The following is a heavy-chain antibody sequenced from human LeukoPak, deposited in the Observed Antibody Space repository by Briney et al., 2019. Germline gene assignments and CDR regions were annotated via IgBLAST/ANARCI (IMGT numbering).Heavy chain of an antibody. Sequence: GGSLRLSCAASGLTFSSYAMHWVRQAPGKGPEWVAVISYDGSNKYYADSVKGRFTISRDNSKNTLYLQMNSLRAEDTAVYYCARERPRMTVAGTFDYWGQGTLVTVSS. CDR2: ISYDGSNK. V-gene: IGHV3-30*04. CDR3: ARERPRMTVAGTFDY. D-gene: IGHD6-19*01. J-gene: IGHJ4*02. CDR1: GLTFSSYA.